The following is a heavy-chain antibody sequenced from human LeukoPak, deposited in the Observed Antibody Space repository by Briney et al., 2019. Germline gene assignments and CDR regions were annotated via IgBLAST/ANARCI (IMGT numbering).Heavy chain of an antibody. J-gene: IGHJ4*02. CDR1: GFTFSDFY. CDR2: IESKTDGGTT. CDR3: TTYGSGRKFDY. D-gene: IGHD3-10*01. V-gene: IGHV3-15*04. Sequence: PGGSLRLSCAASGFTFSDFYMSWVRQIPGKGLEWVGRIESKTDGGTTDYAAPVKGRFTISRDDSTNTLYLQMNSLNSEDTAVYYCTTYGSGRKFDYWGQGILVTVSS.